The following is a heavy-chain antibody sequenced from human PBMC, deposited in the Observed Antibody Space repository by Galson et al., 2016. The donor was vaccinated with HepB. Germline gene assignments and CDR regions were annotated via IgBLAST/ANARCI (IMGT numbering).Heavy chain of an antibody. V-gene: IGHV1-18*01. J-gene: IGHJ4*02. D-gene: IGHD2-15*01. CDR1: GYTFTSRG. CDR3: ARDQAPLPGDY. CDR2: ISAYDGHT. Sequence: SVKVSCKASGYTFTSRGISWVRQAPGQGLEWMGWISAYDGHTNYGQKLQDRLTMTTDTSTSTAYMELRSLRSDDTAVYYCARDQAPLPGDYWGQGTWSPSPQ.